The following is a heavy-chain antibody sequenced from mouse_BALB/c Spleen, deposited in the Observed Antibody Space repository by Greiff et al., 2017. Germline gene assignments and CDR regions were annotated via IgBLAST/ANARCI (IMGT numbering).Heavy chain of an antibody. CDR3: ARNYGDDGGIAY. CDR1: GYTFTSYW. Sequence: QVQLQQPGAELVKPGASVKLSCKASGYTFTSYWMHWVKQRPGQGLEWIGEIDPSDSYTNYNQKFKGKATLTVDKSSSTAYMQLSSLTSEDSAVYYCARNYGDDGGIAYWGQGTLVTVSA. CDR2: IDPSDSYT. D-gene: IGHD2-2*01. J-gene: IGHJ3*01. V-gene: IGHV1-69*02.